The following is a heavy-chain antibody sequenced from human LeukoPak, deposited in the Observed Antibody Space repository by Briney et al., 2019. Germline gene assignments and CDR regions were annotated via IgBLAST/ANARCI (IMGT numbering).Heavy chain of an antibody. CDR1: GGSFSGYY. J-gene: IGHJ6*03. CDR2: INHSGST. CDR3: ARDQGYSYGYVSATGYYYMDV. D-gene: IGHD5-18*01. V-gene: IGHV4-34*01. Sequence: SETLSLTCAVYGGSFSGYYWSWIRQPPGKGLEWIGEINHSGSTNYNPSLKSRATISVDTSKNQFSLKLSSVTAADTAVYYCARDQGYSYGYVSATGYYYMDVWGKGTTVTVSS.